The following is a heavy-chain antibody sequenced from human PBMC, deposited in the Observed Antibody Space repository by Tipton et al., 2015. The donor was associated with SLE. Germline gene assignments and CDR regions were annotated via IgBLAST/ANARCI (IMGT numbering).Heavy chain of an antibody. Sequence: SLRLSCAASGFTVSSNYMSWVRQAPGKGLEWVSVIYSGGSTYYADSVKGRFTISRDNSKNTLYLQMNSLRAEGTAVYYCAKDFPLYDSSGYSYFDYWGQGTLVTVSS. CDR1: GFTVSSNY. CDR3: AKDFPLYDSSGYSYFDY. CDR2: IYSGGST. J-gene: IGHJ4*02. D-gene: IGHD3-22*01. V-gene: IGHV3-53*05.